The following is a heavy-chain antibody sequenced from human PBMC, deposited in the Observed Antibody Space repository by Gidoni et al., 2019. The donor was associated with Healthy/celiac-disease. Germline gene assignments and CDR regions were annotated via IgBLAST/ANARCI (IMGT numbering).Heavy chain of an antibody. CDR1: GYTFTGYY. V-gene: IGHV1-2*04. CDR3: ARGPYYYDSSGFSYPEPWYFDL. Sequence: QVQLVQSGAEVKKPGASVKVSCKASGYTFTGYYMPWVRQAPGQGLEWMGWINPNSGGTNYAQKFQGWVTMTRDTSISTAYMELSRLRSDDTAVYYCARGPYYYDSSGFSYPEPWYFDLWGRGTLVTVSS. CDR2: INPNSGGT. J-gene: IGHJ2*01. D-gene: IGHD3-22*01.